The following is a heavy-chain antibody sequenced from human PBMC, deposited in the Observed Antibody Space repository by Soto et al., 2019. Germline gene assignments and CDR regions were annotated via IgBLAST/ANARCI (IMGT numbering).Heavy chain of an antibody. Sequence: QVQLVESGGGVVQPGGSLRLSWAASGFTFSSYGMHWVRQAPGKGLEWVAVISYDGSNKYYADSVKGRFTIPRDNPKNTLYLQMNSLRAEDTAVYYCAKDKGIVAAAPHDWGQGTLVTVSS. D-gene: IGHD1-26*01. CDR1: GFTFSSYG. V-gene: IGHV3-30*18. J-gene: IGHJ4*02. CDR3: AKDKGIVAAAPHD. CDR2: ISYDGSNK.